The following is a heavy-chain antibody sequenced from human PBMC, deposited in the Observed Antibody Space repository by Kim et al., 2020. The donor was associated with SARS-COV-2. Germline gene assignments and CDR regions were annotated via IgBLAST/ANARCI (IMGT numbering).Heavy chain of an antibody. D-gene: IGHD2-2*01. CDR2: ISYDVSNE. CDR1: GFTFSSYA. CDR3: ARDREEYQLLFRFDC. Sequence: GGSLRLSCAASGFTFSSYAMHWVRQAPGKGLEWVAVISYDVSNELYADFVKGRFSVSRDNSESTLFLDLNSLTPEDTAFYYCARDREEYQLLFRFDCWGEGSIVTVSS. J-gene: IGHJ4*02. V-gene: IGHV3-30*14.